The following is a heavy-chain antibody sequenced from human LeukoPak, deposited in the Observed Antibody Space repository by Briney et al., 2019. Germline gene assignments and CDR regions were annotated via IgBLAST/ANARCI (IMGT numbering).Heavy chain of an antibody. CDR3: ARQGVDTAMVSMDV. CDR1: GGSISTYY. V-gene: IGHV4-39*01. CDR2: IYYSGST. Sequence: PSETLSLTCTVSGGSISTYYWTWIRQPPGKGLEWLGSIYYSGSTYYNPSLKSRVTISVDTSKNQFSLKLSSVTAADTAVYYCARQGVDTAMVSMDVWGKGTTVTVSS. J-gene: IGHJ6*03. D-gene: IGHD5-18*01.